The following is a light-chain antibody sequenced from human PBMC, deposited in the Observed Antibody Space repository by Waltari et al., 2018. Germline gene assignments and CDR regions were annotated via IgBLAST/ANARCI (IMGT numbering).Light chain of an antibody. J-gene: IGLJ3*02. CDR1: SGSVSTNYY. V-gene: IGLV8-61*01. Sequence: QTVVTQEPSFSVSPGGTVTLTCGLTSGSVSTNYYPTCFQQTPGQAPRTLIFSTNTRSSGVPDRFSGSILGNRAALTIRGAQADDESDYYCVLYMGSGIWVFGGGTKVTVL. CDR2: STN. CDR3: VLYMGSGIWV.